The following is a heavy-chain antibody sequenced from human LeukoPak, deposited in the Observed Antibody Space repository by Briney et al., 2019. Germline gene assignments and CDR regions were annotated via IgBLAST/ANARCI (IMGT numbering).Heavy chain of an antibody. J-gene: IGHJ4*02. CDR2: INPNSGGT. CDR3: ATGWLAVAGTIDY. D-gene: IGHD6-19*01. CDR1: GYTFTGYY. V-gene: IGHV1-2*02. Sequence: ASVKVSCKASGYTFTGYYMHWVRQAPGQGLEWMGWINPNSGGTNYAQKFQGRVTMTRDTSISTAYMELSRLRSDDTAVYYCATGWLAVAGTIDYWGQGTLVTVSS.